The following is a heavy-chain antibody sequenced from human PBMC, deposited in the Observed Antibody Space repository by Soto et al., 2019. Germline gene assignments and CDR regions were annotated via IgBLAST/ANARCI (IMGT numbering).Heavy chain of an antibody. CDR3: AKHYYDFWSGYDY. J-gene: IGHJ4*02. Sequence: GGSLRLSCAASGFTFSNYAMTWVRQAPGKGLQWVSSISVSAGSTYYADSVKGRFTISRDNSKNTLYLQMNSLRAEDTALYYCAKHYYDFWSGYDYWGQGTLVTVSS. D-gene: IGHD3-3*01. CDR1: GFTFSNYA. CDR2: ISVSAGST. V-gene: IGHV3-23*01.